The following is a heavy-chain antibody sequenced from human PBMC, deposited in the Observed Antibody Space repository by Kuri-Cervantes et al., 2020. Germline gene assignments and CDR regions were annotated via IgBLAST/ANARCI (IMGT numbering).Heavy chain of an antibody. V-gene: IGHV3-30*01. CDR3: ASRNGDYVDY. CDR1: GFTFSNYA. J-gene: IGHJ4*02. CDR2: ISYDGSNK. D-gene: IGHD4-17*01. Sequence: GESLKISCAASGFTFSNYALHWVRQAPGKGLEWVAVISYDGSNKYYAGFVKGRFTISRDNSKNTLYLQVNSLRAEDTAVYYCASRNGDYVDYWGQGTLVTVSS.